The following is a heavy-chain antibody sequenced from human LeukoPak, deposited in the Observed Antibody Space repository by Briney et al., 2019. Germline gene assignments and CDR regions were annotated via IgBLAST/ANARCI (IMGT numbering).Heavy chain of an antibody. J-gene: IGHJ4*02. D-gene: IGHD5-24*01. V-gene: IGHV3-21*01. CDR3: ARDLRDGYNYGALGY. CDR2: ISSSSSYI. CDR1: GFTFSSYS. Sequence: GGSLRLSCAASGFTFSSYSMNWVRQAPGKGLEWVSSISSSSSYIYYADSVKGRFTISRDNAKNSLYLQMNSLRAEDTAVYYCARDLRDGYNYGALGYWGQGTLVTVSS.